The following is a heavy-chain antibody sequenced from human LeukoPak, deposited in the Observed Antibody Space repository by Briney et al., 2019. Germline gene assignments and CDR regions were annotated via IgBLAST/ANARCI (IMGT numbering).Heavy chain of an antibody. CDR1: GFTFSSFS. CDR2: VSTSGVGT. V-gene: IGHV3-23*01. D-gene: IGHD3-16*01. Sequence: GGTLRLSCAASGFTFSSFSMSWIRQAPGKGLEWVSSVSTSGVGTYYADSVRGRFTISRDNSKNTVFLQMNSLRAEDSAVYYCAKDYAVGSIDYWGQGTLVTVSS. CDR3: AKDYAVGSIDY. J-gene: IGHJ4*02.